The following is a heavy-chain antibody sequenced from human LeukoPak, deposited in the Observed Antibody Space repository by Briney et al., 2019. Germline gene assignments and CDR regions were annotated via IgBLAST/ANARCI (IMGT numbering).Heavy chain of an antibody. Sequence: ASVKVSCKASAYTFRAYYMHWVRRAPGQGLEWMGWINPNNGGTNYAQKFQGRVTMTRDTSISTAYMELSRLRSDDTAIYYCADEFGLKWLADWGQGTLVTVSS. V-gene: IGHV1-2*02. CDR1: AYTFRAYY. J-gene: IGHJ4*02. CDR2: INPNNGGT. CDR3: ADEFGLKWLAD. D-gene: IGHD6-19*01.